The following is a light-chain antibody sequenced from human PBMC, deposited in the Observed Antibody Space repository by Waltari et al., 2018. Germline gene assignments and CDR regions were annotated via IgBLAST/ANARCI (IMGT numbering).Light chain of an antibody. J-gene: IGKJ1*01. Sequence: DIVMTQWPDSLAVSLGEGATINGQSSRCLLYSPNNNNYLGWFRKRPGQPPKLLIAWASTRESVVPDRFSVSGSVADFPPTITSLQAEGVAVYYCQQYYDIPRTFGQGTKVESK. CDR1: RCLLYSPNNNNY. CDR3: QQYYDIPRT. V-gene: IGKV4-1*01. CDR2: WAS.